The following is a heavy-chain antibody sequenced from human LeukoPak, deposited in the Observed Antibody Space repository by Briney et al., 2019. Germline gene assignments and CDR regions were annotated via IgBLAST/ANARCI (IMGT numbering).Heavy chain of an antibody. V-gene: IGHV3-15*01. D-gene: IGHD3-16*01. J-gene: IGHJ6*02. CDR3: TTLPGGYYYYYGMDV. Sequence: PGGSLRLSCAASGFTFSNAWMSWVRPAPGKGLEWVGRIKSKTDGGTTDYAAPVKGRFTISRDDSKNTLYLQMNSLKTEDTAVYYCTTLPGGYYYYYGMDVWGQGTTVTVSS. CDR1: GFTFSNAW. CDR2: IKSKTDGGTT.